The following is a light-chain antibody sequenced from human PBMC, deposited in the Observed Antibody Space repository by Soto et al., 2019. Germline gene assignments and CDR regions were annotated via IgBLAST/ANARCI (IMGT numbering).Light chain of an antibody. CDR3: QQYGNLPIT. J-gene: IGKJ4*01. CDR2: DAS. CDR1: QSISSY. V-gene: IGKV1-33*01. Sequence: DIQMTQSPASLSASVGDGATITCKASQSISSYLNWYQQKPGKAPPLLIYDASNMDTGVPARFSGSGSGTDFTFTISSLQPEDIAIYYCQQYGNLPITFGGGTKVETK.